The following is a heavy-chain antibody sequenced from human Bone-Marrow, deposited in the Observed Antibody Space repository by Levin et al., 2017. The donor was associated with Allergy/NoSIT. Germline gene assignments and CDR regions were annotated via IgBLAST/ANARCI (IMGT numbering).Heavy chain of an antibody. CDR2: IYYSGST. J-gene: IGHJ4*02. Sequence: KPSETLSLTCTVSGGSISSSSYYWGWIRQPPGKGLEWMGSIYYSGSTYYNPSLKSRVTISVDTSKNQFSLKLSSVTAADTAVYYCARPDRGYYAEFDYWGQGTLVTVSS. V-gene: IGHV4-39*01. CDR1: GGSISSSSYY. D-gene: IGHD4-17*01. CDR3: ARPDRGYYAEFDY.